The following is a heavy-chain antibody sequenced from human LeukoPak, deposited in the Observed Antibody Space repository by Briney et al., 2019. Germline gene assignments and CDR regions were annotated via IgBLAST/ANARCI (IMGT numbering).Heavy chain of an antibody. Sequence: GQSLKISCKGSGYSFTSYWIGWVRQMPGKGLEWMGIIYPGDSDTRYSTSFQGQVTISADKSISTAYLQWSSLKASDTAMYYCARLAPIFYDFWSGYTNWFDPWGQGTLVTVSS. D-gene: IGHD3-3*01. CDR2: IYPGDSDT. J-gene: IGHJ5*02. CDR1: GYSFTSYW. CDR3: ARLAPIFYDFWSGYTNWFDP. V-gene: IGHV5-51*01.